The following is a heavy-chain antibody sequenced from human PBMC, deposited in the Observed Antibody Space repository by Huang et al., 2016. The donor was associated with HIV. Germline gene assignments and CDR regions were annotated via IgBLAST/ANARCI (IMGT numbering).Heavy chain of an antibody. CDR2: IGSDRSYI. CDR1: GFAFSSYG. D-gene: IGHD6-19*01. CDR3: AYQQWLVGGLNH. V-gene: IGHV3-21*02. Sequence: EVELVESGGGLVKPGGSLRLSCAGSGFAFSSYGMNWVRQAPGKGIELVAFIGSDRSYIYYADSVKGRVTISRDNAKSSIYLQLDSLRAEDTAVYYCAYQQWLVGGLNHWGQGTLVVVSS. J-gene: IGHJ5*02.